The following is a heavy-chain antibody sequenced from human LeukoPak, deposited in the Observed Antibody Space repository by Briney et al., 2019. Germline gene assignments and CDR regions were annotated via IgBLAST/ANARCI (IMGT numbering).Heavy chain of an antibody. D-gene: IGHD6-19*01. Sequence: GESLRLSCAASGFTFTNYVMNRVRQAPGKGLEWVSSITGTADKTYDADSVKGRFTISRDNSKNTLSLQMSSLRVEDTAIYYCARRGGSRGWGAFDIWGQGTIVTVSS. CDR1: GFTFTNYV. CDR2: ITGTADKT. J-gene: IGHJ3*02. CDR3: ARRGGSRGWGAFDI. V-gene: IGHV3-23*01.